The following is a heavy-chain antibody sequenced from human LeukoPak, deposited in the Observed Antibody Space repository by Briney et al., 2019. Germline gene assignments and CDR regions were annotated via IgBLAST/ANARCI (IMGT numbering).Heavy chain of an antibody. CDR1: GFAFSGFA. Sequence: GGSLRLSRSASGFAFSGFAMGWVRQAPGKGLEWVSSISGSGGNTYYADSVEGRFTVSRDNSKNTLYLQMNSLRAEDTALYYCARGRGGDYVPSRFDYWGQGTLVTVSS. J-gene: IGHJ4*02. CDR3: ARGRGGDYVPSRFDY. CDR2: ISGSGGNT. V-gene: IGHV3-23*01. D-gene: IGHD4-17*01.